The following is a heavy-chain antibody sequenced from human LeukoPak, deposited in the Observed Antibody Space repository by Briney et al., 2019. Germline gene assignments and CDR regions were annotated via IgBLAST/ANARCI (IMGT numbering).Heavy chain of an antibody. CDR2: IYYSGSA. D-gene: IGHD3-9*01. J-gene: IGHJ4*02. CDR3: ARIRFRYINFDL. V-gene: IGHV4-30-4*01. CDR1: GCSISSGDYY. Sequence: SETLSLTCTVSGCSISSGDYYWGWIRQSPGKGLEGIGYIYYSGSAYYSPSLESRVAISVDTSKNQFSLNLRSVTAGDTAVYYCARIRFRYINFDLWGQGTLVPVSS.